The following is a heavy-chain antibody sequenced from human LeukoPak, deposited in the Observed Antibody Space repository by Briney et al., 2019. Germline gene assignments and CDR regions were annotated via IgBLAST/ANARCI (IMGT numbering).Heavy chain of an antibody. CDR1: GGTFSSYA. J-gene: IGHJ6*03. Sequence: SVKVSCKASGGTFSSYAISWVRQAPGQGLEWMGGIIPIFGTANYVQKFQGRVTITTDESTSTAYMELSSLRSEDTAVYYCARGLESGSSPLYYYYYYMDVWGKGTTVTVSS. CDR2: IIPIFGTA. V-gene: IGHV1-69*05. CDR3: ARGLESGSSPLYYYYYYMDV. D-gene: IGHD2-15*01.